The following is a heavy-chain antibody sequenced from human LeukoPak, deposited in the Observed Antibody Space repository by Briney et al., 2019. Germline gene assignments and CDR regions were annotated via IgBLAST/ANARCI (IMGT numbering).Heavy chain of an antibody. V-gene: IGHV3-21*01. Sequence: GGSLRLSCAASGFTFSSYSMNCVRQAPGKGLEWVSSISSSSSYIYYADSVKGRFTISRDNAKNSLYLQMNSLRAEDTAVYYCARDEVAVAGAYYFDYWGQGTLVTVSS. CDR2: ISSSSSYI. J-gene: IGHJ4*02. CDR1: GFTFSSYS. CDR3: ARDEVAVAGAYYFDY. D-gene: IGHD6-19*01.